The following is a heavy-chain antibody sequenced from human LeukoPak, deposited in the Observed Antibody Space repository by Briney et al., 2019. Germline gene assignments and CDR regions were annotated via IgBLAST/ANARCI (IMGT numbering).Heavy chain of an antibody. Sequence: EASVKVSCKASDYTFTSYGISWVRQAPGQGLEWMGWISAYNGNTNYAQKLQGRVTMTTDTSTSTAYMELRSLRSDDTAVYYCAASPYGGNSGHLPYYHYMDVWGKGTTVTVSS. CDR2: ISAYNGNT. J-gene: IGHJ6*03. CDR3: AASPYGGNSGHLPYYHYMDV. D-gene: IGHD4-23*01. V-gene: IGHV1-18*01. CDR1: DYTFTSYG.